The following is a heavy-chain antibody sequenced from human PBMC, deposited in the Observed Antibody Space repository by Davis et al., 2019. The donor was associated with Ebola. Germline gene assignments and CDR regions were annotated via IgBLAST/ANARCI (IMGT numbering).Heavy chain of an antibody. J-gene: IGHJ6*02. D-gene: IGHD3-10*01. V-gene: IGHV3-30*18. CDR1: GFTFSSYW. Sequence: GESLKISCAASGFTFSSYWMSWVRQAPGKGLEWVSVISYDGSYKYYADSVKGRFTISRDNSKNTLYLQMHSLRAEDTAVYYCAKDATNLLLWFGELLYPPVGMDVWGQGTTVTVSS. CDR3: AKDATNLLLWFGELLYPPVGMDV. CDR2: ISYDGSYK.